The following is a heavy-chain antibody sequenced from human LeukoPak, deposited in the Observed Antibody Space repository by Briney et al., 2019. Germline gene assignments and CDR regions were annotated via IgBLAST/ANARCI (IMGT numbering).Heavy chain of an antibody. D-gene: IGHD2-15*01. CDR2: ISYDGSNK. J-gene: IGHJ6*02. V-gene: IGHV3-30-3*01. CDR3: ARGGGRDYYYYYGMDV. CDR1: GFTFSSYA. Sequence: TGGSLRLSCAASGFTFSSYAMHWVRQAPGKGLEWVAVISYDGSNKYYADSVKGRFTISRDNSKNTLYLQMNSLRAEDTAVYYCARGGGRDYYYYYGMDVWGQGTTVTVSS.